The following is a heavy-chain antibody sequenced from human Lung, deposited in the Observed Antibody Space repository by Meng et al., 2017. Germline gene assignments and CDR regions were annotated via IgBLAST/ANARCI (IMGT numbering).Heavy chain of an antibody. J-gene: IGHJ4*02. D-gene: IGHD6-19*01. V-gene: IGHV3-30*01. CDR3: ASGLDLFDY. CDR2: ISDDGSNK. CDR1: GFTFSSYA. Sequence: LGGRGGGVVRPGRSLRLSCAASGFTFSSYAMPWVRQAPGKGLEWVAVISDDGSNKYYADSVKGRFTISRDNSKNTLYLQMNSLRAEDTAVYYCASGLDLFDYWGQGTLVTVSS.